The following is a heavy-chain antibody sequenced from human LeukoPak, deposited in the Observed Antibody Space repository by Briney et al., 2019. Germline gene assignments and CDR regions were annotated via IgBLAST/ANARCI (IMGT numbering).Heavy chain of an antibody. CDR3: ARDLRDSSSWYYWFDP. D-gene: IGHD6-13*01. CDR2: ISSSSSTI. V-gene: IGHV3-48*01. Sequence: GGSLRLSCAASGFTFSSYSMNWVRQAPGKGLEWVSYISSSSSTIYYADSVKGRFTISRDNAKNSLYLQMNSLRAEDTAVYYCARDLRDSSSWYYWFDPWGQGTLVIVSS. J-gene: IGHJ5*02. CDR1: GFTFSSYS.